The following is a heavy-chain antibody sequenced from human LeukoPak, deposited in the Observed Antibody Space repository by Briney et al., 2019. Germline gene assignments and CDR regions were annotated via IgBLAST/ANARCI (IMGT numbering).Heavy chain of an antibody. J-gene: IGHJ4*02. V-gene: IGHV4-34*01. CDR2: INHSGST. Sequence: SETLSLTCAVYGGSFSGYYWSWIRQPPGKGLEWIGEINHSGSTNYNPSLKSRVTISVDTSKSQFSLKPSSVTAADTAVYYCARLNPRYYYDSSGYYPREFDYWGQGTLVTVSS. CDR1: GGSFSGYY. CDR3: ARLNPRYYYDSSGYYPREFDY. D-gene: IGHD3-22*01.